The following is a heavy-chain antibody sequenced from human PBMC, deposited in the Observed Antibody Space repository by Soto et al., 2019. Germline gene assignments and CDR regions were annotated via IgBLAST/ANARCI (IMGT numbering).Heavy chain of an antibody. J-gene: IGHJ5*02. CDR3: ARDRAYSSSAGDNWFDP. CDR2: IIPILGIA. D-gene: IGHD6-6*01. CDR1: GGTFSSYT. V-gene: IGHV1-69*08. Sequence: QVQLVQSGAEVKKPGSSVKVSCKASGGTFSSYTISWVRQAPGQGLEWMGRIIPILGIANYAQKFQGRVTITADKSTSTAYMERSSLRSEDTAVYYCARDRAYSSSAGDNWFDPWGQGTLVTVSS.